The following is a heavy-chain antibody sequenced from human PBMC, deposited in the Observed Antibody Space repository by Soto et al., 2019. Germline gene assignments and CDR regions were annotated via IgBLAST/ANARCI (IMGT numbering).Heavy chain of an antibody. CDR3: ASLAVVTMIVVPKGQ. CDR2: VAYNGDT. D-gene: IGHD3-22*01. J-gene: IGHJ4*02. Sequence: DVQLLESGGGLAQPGGSLRLSCEASGFTFSNYAMTWVRQAPGKGLEWVSTVAYNGDTYSPDSVKGRFTISRDNSRNTLTLQMTSLRAEDTAVYFCASLAVVTMIVVPKGQWGQGTLVTVSS. CDR1: GFTFSNYA. V-gene: IGHV3-23*01.